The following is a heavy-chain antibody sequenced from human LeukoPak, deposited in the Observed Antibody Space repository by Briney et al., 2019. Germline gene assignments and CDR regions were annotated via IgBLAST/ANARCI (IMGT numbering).Heavy chain of an antibody. J-gene: IGHJ4*02. CDR2: IYYSGST. Sequence: SETLSLTCTVSGGSISSSSYYWGWIRQPPGKGLEWIGSIYYSGSTYYNPSLKSRVTISVDTSKNQFSLKLSSVTAADTAVYYCARTGRIAMIVVVTPFDYWGQGTLVTVSS. V-gene: IGHV4-39*01. CDR1: GGSISSSSYY. D-gene: IGHD3-22*01. CDR3: ARTGRIAMIVVVTPFDY.